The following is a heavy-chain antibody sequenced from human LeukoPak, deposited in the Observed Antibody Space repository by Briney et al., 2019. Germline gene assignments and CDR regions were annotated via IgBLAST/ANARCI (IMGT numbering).Heavy chain of an antibody. CDR3: ARGTVAHYGMDV. CDR1: GFTFSDYY. V-gene: IGHV3-11*01. Sequence: GGSLRLSCAASGFTFSDYYMSWTRQAPGKGLEWVSYVSSSGSTIYYADSVKGRFTSSRDNAKNSLYLQMNSLRAEDTAVYYCARGTVAHYGMDVWGQGTTVTVSS. D-gene: IGHD6-19*01. J-gene: IGHJ6*02. CDR2: VSSSGSTI.